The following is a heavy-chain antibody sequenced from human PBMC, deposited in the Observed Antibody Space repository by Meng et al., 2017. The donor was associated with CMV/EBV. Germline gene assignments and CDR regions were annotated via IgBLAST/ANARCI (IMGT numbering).Heavy chain of an antibody. CDR1: GYTFTGYY. J-gene: IGHJ2*01. CDR2: INPNSGGT. V-gene: IGHV1-2*02. CDR3: ATYIGNYINWYFDL. Sequence: QGRLGQSGAEVKKPGAPVKVSCKASGYTFTGYYMHWVRQAPGQGLEWMGWINPNSGGTNYAQKFQGRVTMTRDTSISTAYMELSRLRSDDTAVYYCATYIGNYINWYFDLWGRGTLVTVSS. D-gene: IGHD1-7*01.